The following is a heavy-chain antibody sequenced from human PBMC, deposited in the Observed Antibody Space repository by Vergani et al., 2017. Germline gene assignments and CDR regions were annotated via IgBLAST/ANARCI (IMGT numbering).Heavy chain of an antibody. J-gene: IGHJ3*02. CDR2: ISGSGGST. CDR1: GFTFSSYA. V-gene: IGHV3-23*01. D-gene: IGHD6-13*01. Sequence: EVQLLESGGGLVQPGGSLRLSCTASGFTFSSYAMSWVRQAPGKGLEWVSAISGSGGSTYYADSVKGRFTISRDNSKNTLYLQMNSLRAEDTAGYYCARDVLGGSSWYGGGAFDIWGQGTMVTVSS. CDR3: ARDVLGGSSWYGGGAFDI.